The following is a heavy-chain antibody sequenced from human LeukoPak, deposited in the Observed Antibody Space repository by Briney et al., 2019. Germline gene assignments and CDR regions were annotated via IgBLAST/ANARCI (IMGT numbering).Heavy chain of an antibody. Sequence: PGGPLRLSCAASGFTVSSNYMSWVRQAPGKGLEWVSVIYSGGSTYYADSVKGRFTISRDNSKNTLYLQMNSLRAEDTAVYYCARDSPRTGRYFDWLLFDYWGQGTLVTVSS. CDR2: IYSGGST. D-gene: IGHD3-9*01. J-gene: IGHJ4*02. V-gene: IGHV3-66*01. CDR3: ARDSPRTGRYFDWLLFDY. CDR1: GFTVSSNY.